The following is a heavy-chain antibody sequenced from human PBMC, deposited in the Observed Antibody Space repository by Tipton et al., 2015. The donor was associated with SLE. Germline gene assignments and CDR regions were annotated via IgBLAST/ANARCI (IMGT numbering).Heavy chain of an antibody. Sequence: QLVQSGPEVKPSETLSLTCTVSGGSISSYYWSWIRQPPGKGLEWIGYIYYSGSTNYNPSLKSRVTISVDTSKNQFSLKLNSVTAADTAVYYCARDSMFWYFDLWGRGTLVTVSS. V-gene: IGHV4-59*01. J-gene: IGHJ2*01. D-gene: IGHD3-10*02. CDR3: ARDSMFWYFDL. CDR2: IYYSGST. CDR1: GGSISSYY.